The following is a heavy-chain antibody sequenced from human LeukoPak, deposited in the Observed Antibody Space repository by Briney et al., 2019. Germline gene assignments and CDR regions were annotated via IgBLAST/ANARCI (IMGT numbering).Heavy chain of an antibody. J-gene: IGHJ4*02. Sequence: SXRPSCXASGFTVSSDYMSWVRQAPGKGLEWVAFISYDGSNKYYADSVKGRFTISRDNSKNTLYLQMNSLRAEDTAVYYCAKGFLAAAGTFDYWGQGTLVTVSS. CDR1: GFTVSSDY. CDR2: ISYDGSNK. V-gene: IGHV3-30*18. CDR3: AKGFLAAAGTFDY. D-gene: IGHD6-13*01.